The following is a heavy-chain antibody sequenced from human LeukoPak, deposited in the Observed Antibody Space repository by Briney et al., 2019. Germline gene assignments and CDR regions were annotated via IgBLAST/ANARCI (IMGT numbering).Heavy chain of an antibody. Sequence: PGGSLRLSCAASGFSFSSYAMHWVRQTPGKGLEWVAVVSHDTRTTYYTDSLKGRFTIARDNAKSTLFLQMNGLRTDDTAVYYCPRAIMGTENFDYRGQGTLVTVSS. CDR3: PRAIMGTENFDY. CDR2: VSHDTRTT. CDR1: GFSFSSYA. V-gene: IGHV3-30*10. J-gene: IGHJ4*02. D-gene: IGHD2-8*01.